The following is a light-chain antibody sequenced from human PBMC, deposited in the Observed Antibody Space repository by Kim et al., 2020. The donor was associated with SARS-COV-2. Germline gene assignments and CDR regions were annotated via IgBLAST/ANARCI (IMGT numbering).Light chain of an antibody. CDR2: DVN. J-gene: IGLJ1*01. Sequence: QSALTQPASVSGSPGQSITISCTGTTSDIGIYNLVSWHQQHPGKAPKVIIYDVNKLPSGVSNRFSGSKSGNTASLTISGLQAEDEADYYCCSYTGSSTVYVFGNGTKVTVL. CDR1: TSDIGIYNL. V-gene: IGLV2-23*02. CDR3: CSYTGSSTVYV.